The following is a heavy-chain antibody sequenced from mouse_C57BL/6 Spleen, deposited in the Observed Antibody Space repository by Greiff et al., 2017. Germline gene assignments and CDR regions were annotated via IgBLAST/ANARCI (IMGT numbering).Heavy chain of an antibody. CDR2: IYPSDSET. Sequence: QVQLQQPGAELVRPGSSVKLSCKASGYTFTSYWMDWVKQRPGQGLEWIGNIYPSDSETHYNQKFKDKATLTVDKSSSTAYMQLSSLTSEDSAVYYCAREVDYGAWFAYWGQGTLVTVSA. CDR1: GYTFTSYW. CDR3: AREVDYGAWFAY. J-gene: IGHJ3*01. D-gene: IGHD1-1*02. V-gene: IGHV1-61*01.